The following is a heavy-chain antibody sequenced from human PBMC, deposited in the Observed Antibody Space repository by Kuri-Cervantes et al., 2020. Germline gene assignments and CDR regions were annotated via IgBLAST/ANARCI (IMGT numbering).Heavy chain of an antibody. CDR3: ARVGETSSGWYGHYYYYGMDV. V-gene: IGHV1-69*02. CDR1: GGXFXSYT. CDR2: IIPILGIA. Sequence: SVKVSCXASGGXFXSYTSSWVRQAPGQGLEWMERIIPILGIANYAQKFQGRVTITSDKSTSTAYMELSSLRSEDTAVYYCARVGETSSGWYGHYYYYGMDVWGQGTTVTVSS. J-gene: IGHJ6*02. D-gene: IGHD6-19*01.